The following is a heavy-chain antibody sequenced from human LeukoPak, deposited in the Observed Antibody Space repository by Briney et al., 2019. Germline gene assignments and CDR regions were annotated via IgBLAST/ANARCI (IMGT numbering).Heavy chain of an antibody. CDR2: FDPEDGET. CDR3: ARAGLAAAADDAFDI. CDR1: GYTLTELS. V-gene: IGHV1-24*01. D-gene: IGHD6-13*01. J-gene: IGHJ3*02. Sequence: GASVKVSCKVSGYTLTELSMHWVRQAPGKGLEWMGGFDPEDGETIYAQKFQGRVTMTTDTSTSTAYMELRSLRSDDTAVYYCARAGLAAAADDAFDIWGQGTMVTVSS.